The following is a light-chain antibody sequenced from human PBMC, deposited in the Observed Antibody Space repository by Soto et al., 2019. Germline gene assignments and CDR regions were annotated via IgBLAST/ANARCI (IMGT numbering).Light chain of an antibody. Sequence: IQVTQSPACLCASVIHIVTITFRAIQSSSGSLNWYQQKPAKAPKLLIYGASTLQSGVPSSFSGSGSGTDYTLTISSLQPEDFATYYCQKSYRNPTFGQGRRLEIK. CDR2: GAS. V-gene: IGKV1-39*01. CDR1: QSSSGS. CDR3: QKSYRNPT. J-gene: IGKJ5*01.